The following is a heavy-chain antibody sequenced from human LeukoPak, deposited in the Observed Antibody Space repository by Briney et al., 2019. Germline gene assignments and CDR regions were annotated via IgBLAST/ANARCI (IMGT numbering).Heavy chain of an antibody. Sequence: SETLSLTCAVYGGSFSGYYWSRIRQPPGKGLEWIGEINHSGSTNYNPSLKSRVTISVDTSKNQFSLKLSSVTAADTAVYYCARWSPSTAFDYWGQGTLVTVSS. CDR3: ARWSPSTAFDY. D-gene: IGHD4-17*01. V-gene: IGHV4-34*01. CDR2: INHSGST. J-gene: IGHJ4*02. CDR1: GGSFSGYY.